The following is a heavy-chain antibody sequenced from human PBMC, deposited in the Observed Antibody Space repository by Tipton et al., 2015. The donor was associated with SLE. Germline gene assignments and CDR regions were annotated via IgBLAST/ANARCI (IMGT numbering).Heavy chain of an antibody. V-gene: IGHV4-59*08. D-gene: IGHD2-2*01. CDR3: ARIAIAPAMGEYYFDS. Sequence: TLPLTCSVSGGSITNKYWSWIRQPPGKGLEWIGYLNYNGGATYSPSLKSRVTTSVDTSKNQFSLNLNSVTAADTAVYYCARIAIAPAMGEYYFDSWGQGTLVTGSS. CDR1: GGSITNKY. J-gene: IGHJ4*02. CDR2: LNYNGGA.